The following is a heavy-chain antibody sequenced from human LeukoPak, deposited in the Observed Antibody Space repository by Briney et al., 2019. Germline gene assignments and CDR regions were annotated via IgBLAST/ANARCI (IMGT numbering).Heavy chain of an antibody. J-gene: IGHJ4*02. CDR1: GYTFTGYY. CDR3: ARIRIAVAGTPAGFDY. Sequence: ASVKVSCKASGYTFTGYYMHWVRQAPGQGLEWMGRINPNSGGTNYAQKFRGRVTMTRDTSISTAYMELSRLRSDDTAVYYCARIRIAVAGTPAGFDYWGQGTLVTVSS. V-gene: IGHV1-2*06. CDR2: INPNSGGT. D-gene: IGHD6-19*01.